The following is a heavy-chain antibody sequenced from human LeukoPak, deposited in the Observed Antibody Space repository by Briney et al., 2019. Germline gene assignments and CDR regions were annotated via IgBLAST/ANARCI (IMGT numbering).Heavy chain of an antibody. CDR2: IIPIFGTA. CDR1: GGTFSSYA. Sequence: SVKVSCKASGGTFSSYAISWVRQAPGQGLEWMGGIIPIFGTANYAQKFQGRATITADKSTSTAYMELSSLRSEDTAVYYCARRGGYSGYDYYYFDYWGQGTLVTVSS. V-gene: IGHV1-69*06. D-gene: IGHD5-12*01. J-gene: IGHJ4*02. CDR3: ARRGGYSGYDYYYFDY.